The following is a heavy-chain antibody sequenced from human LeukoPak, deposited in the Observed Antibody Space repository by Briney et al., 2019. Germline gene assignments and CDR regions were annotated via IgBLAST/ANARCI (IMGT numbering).Heavy chain of an antibody. CDR3: ARGDGYNLLDY. D-gene: IGHD5-24*01. V-gene: IGHV3-74*01. CDR2: INSDGSST. Sequence: GGSLRLSCAASGFTFSSYWMHWVRQATGKGLVWVSRINSDGSSTNYADSVKGRFTVSRDNTKNKVYLQMNSLRAEDTAVYYCARGDGYNLLDYWGQGTLVTVSS. CDR1: GFTFSSYW. J-gene: IGHJ4*02.